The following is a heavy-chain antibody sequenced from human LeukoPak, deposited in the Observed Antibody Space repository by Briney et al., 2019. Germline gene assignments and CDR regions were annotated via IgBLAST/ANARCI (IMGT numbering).Heavy chain of an antibody. Sequence: ASVKVSCKASGYTFTGYYMYWVRQAPGQGLEWMGWIDPNSGGTNYAQKFQGRVTMTRDTSISTAYMELSWLRSDDPAVYYCARRGPIGSSDYWGQGTLVTVSS. CDR1: GYTFTGYY. CDR3: ARRGPIGSSDY. CDR2: IDPNSGGT. D-gene: IGHD2-15*01. J-gene: IGHJ4*02. V-gene: IGHV1-2*02.